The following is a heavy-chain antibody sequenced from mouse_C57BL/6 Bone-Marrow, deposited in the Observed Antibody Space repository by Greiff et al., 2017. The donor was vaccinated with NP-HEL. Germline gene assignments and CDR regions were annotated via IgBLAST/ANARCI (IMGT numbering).Heavy chain of an antibody. CDR2: ILPGSGST. CDR1: GYTFTGYW. Sequence: QVQLQQSGAELMKPGASVKLSCKATGYTFTGYWIEWVKQRPGEILPGSGSTNYNEKFKGKATFTADTSSNTAYMQLSSLTTEDSAIYYCARSGLLLSWFAYWGQGTLVTVSA. V-gene: IGHV1-9*01. CDR3: ARSGLLLSWFAY. D-gene: IGHD2-3*01. J-gene: IGHJ3*01.